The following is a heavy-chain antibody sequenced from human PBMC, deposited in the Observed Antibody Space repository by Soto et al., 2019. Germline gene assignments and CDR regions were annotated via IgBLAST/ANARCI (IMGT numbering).Heavy chain of an antibody. V-gene: IGHV3-30*03. J-gene: IGHJ6*02. CDR2: ISYDGSQK. CDR3: ASSRYGIGAGMDV. CDR1: GFTFSESG. Sequence: QVQLVESGGGVVQPGRSLRLSCEASGFTFSESGMHWVRQAPAKGLEWVTLISYDGSQKYYIDSVKGRFTISRDNSKNTLYLQMNSLRVEDTAVYYCASSRYGIGAGMDVWGQGTTVTVSS. D-gene: IGHD3-16*01.